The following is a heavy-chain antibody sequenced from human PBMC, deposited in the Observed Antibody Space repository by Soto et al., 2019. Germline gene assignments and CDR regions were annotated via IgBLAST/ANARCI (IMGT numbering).Heavy chain of an antibody. D-gene: IGHD3-16*01. Sequence: QVQLVQSGAEVKKPGSSVKVSCKASGGTFSSDSINWVRQAPGQGLEWMGEISPIFGTANYAQKFQGRVTITTDEYTSTAYMELSSLRSEDTSVYYCARDGGRQSGVIDYWDQGTLVTDSS. J-gene: IGHJ4*02. V-gene: IGHV1-69*01. CDR3: ARDGGRQSGVIDY. CDR2: ISPIFGTA. CDR1: GGTFSSDS.